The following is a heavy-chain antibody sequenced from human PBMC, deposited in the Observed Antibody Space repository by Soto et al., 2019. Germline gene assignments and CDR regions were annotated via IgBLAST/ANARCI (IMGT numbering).Heavy chain of an antibody. CDR2: IYYSGST. CDR1: GGSISSYY. J-gene: IGHJ5*02. Sequence: SETLSLTCTVSGGSISSYYWSWIRQPPGKGLEWIGYIYYSGSTNYNPSLKSRVTISVDTSKNQFSLKLSSVTAADTAVYYCARARIAAAGTLGWFDPRGQGTLVTVSS. CDR3: ARARIAAAGTLGWFDP. D-gene: IGHD6-13*01. V-gene: IGHV4-59*01.